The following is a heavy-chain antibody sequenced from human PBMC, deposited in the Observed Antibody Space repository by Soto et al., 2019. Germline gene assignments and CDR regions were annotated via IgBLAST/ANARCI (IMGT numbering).Heavy chain of an antibody. CDR3: ARGVLTGCGY. J-gene: IGHJ4*02. CDR1: GYTFTSHD. D-gene: IGHD7-27*01. Sequence: QVQLVQSGAEVKKPGASVKVSCKASGYTFTSHDLNWVRQATGQGHEWMGWMNPNNGNTGYAQKFQGRVTMTRNTSISTAYMELSSLRAEETAVYYCARGVLTGCGYWGQGTLVTVFS. CDR2: MNPNNGNT. V-gene: IGHV1-8*01.